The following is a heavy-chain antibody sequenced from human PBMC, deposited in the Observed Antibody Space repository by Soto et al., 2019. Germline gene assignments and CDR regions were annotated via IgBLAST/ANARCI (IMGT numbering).Heavy chain of an antibody. J-gene: IGHJ5*02. D-gene: IGHD2-21*01. CDR2: VSYSGST. CDR3: ARHGSDRAWCFLDP. CDR1: GGAIGGYY. V-gene: IGHV4-59*08. Sequence: SLTCSLSGGAIGGYYWSWIQQPPGKALEWICYVSYSGSTEYHHSLKSRVSISIDTSKNQFSLKMISVTAADTAVYYCARHGSDRAWCFLDPWGQGALVTVST.